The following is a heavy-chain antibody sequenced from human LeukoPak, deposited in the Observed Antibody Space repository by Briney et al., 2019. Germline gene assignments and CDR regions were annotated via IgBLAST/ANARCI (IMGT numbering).Heavy chain of an antibody. Sequence: GASVKVSCTASGYTFTGYYMHWVRQAPGQGVEWMGGIIPIFGTANYAQKFQGRVTITTDESTSTAYMELSSLRSEDTAVYYCARVSPTVVTPGFYYYYYMDVWGKGTTVTVSS. V-gene: IGHV1-69*05. CDR1: GYTFTGYY. D-gene: IGHD4-23*01. CDR2: IIPIFGTA. J-gene: IGHJ6*03. CDR3: ARVSPTVVTPGFYYYYYMDV.